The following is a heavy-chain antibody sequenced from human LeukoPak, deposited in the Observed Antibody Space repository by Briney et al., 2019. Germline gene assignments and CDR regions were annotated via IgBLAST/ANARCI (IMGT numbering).Heavy chain of an antibody. Sequence: MASETLSLTCTVSGGSISSGDYHWNWIRQPPGKGLEWIGFIHDSGSTLYDPSLKSRIIISRDVSRNQFSLQLTSVTAADTAVYYCARGFGSGNYYYGWFDPWGQGALVTVSS. J-gene: IGHJ5*02. CDR1: GGSISSGDYH. CDR2: IHDSGST. D-gene: IGHD3-10*01. V-gene: IGHV4-30-4*01. CDR3: ARGFGSGNYYYGWFDP.